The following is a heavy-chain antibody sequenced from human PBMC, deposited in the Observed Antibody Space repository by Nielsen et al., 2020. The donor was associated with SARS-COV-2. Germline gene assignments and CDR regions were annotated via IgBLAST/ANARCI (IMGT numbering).Heavy chain of an antibody. J-gene: IGHJ3*02. Sequence: SVQVSCKASGYTFTSYYIHWVRQAPGQGLEWMGIINPSGGSTSYAQKFQGRVTMTRDTSTSTVYMELNSLRSEDTAVYYCARETTVTPLGAFDIWGQGTMVTVSS. CDR1: GYTFTSYY. D-gene: IGHD4-17*01. V-gene: IGHV1-46*01. CDR2: INPSGGST. CDR3: ARETTVTPLGAFDI.